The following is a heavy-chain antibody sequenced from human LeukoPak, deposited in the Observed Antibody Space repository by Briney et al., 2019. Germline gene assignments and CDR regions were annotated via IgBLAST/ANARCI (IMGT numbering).Heavy chain of an antibody. Sequence: ASVKVSCKASGGTFSSYAISWVRQAPGQGLEWMGRIIPILGIASYAQKFQGRVTITADKSTSTAYMELSSLRSEDTAVYYCARVEDSSGYMFDPWGQGTLVTVSS. D-gene: IGHD3-22*01. CDR3: ARVEDSSGYMFDP. J-gene: IGHJ5*02. V-gene: IGHV1-69*04. CDR2: IIPILGIA. CDR1: GGTFSSYA.